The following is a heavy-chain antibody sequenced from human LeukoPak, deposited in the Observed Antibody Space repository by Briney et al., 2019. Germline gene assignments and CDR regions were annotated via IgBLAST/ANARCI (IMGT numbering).Heavy chain of an antibody. CDR3: ARLALGGGINY. J-gene: IGHJ4*02. V-gene: IGHV4-59*08. CDR1: GGSISGYH. CDR2: IYYSGST. Sequence: PSETLSLTCSVSGGSISGYHWSWIRQPPGKGLEWIGHIYYSGSTNYNPSLKSRVTISLDTSKNQFSLKLTSVTAADTAVYYCARLALGGGINYWGQGTLVTVSS. D-gene: IGHD1-14*01.